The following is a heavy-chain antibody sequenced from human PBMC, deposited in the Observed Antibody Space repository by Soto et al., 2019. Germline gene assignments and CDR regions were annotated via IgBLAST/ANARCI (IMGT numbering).Heavy chain of an antibody. CDR2: IYPGDSDT. CDR1: GYKVSTWHNFTMYW. D-gene: IGHD3-3*01. CDR3: ARLGFNYDFLSGYYNVNNYYGIDV. V-gene: IGHV5-51*01. Sequence: GEALKSSCMGSGYKVSTWHNFTMYWIAWVRQMPGEGLEWMGIIYPGDSDTRYSPSFQGQVTTSADKSINSVYLQWSSLKASDTATYYCARLGFNYDFLSGYYNVNNYYGIDVRGHWTTVTVSS. J-gene: IGHJ6*02.